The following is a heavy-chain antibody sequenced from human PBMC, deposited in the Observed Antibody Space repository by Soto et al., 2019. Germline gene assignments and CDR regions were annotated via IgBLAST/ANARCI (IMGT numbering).Heavy chain of an antibody. D-gene: IGHD2-2*01. V-gene: IGHV4-30-4*01. Sequence: SETLSLTCTVSGGSISSGDYYWSWIRQPPGKGLEWIGYIYYSGSTYYNPSLKSRVTISVDTSKNQFSLKLSSVTAADTAVYYCAREVLVGEGYCSSTSCSRGYYYCGMDVWGQGTTVTVSS. CDR2: IYYSGST. J-gene: IGHJ6*02. CDR3: AREVLVGEGYCSSTSCSRGYYYCGMDV. CDR1: GGSISSGDYY.